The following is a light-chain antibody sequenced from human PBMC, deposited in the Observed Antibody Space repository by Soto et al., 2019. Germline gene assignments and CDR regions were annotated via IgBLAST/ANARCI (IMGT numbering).Light chain of an antibody. CDR1: QSVSSSY. J-gene: IGKJ2*01. V-gene: IGKV3-20*01. Sequence: EIVLTQSPGTLSLSPGERATLSCRASQSVSSSYLAWYQQKTGQAPRLLIYGASSRATGIPDRFSGSGSGTDFPLTISRLEHEDFAVYYCQQYGSSHTFGQGTKLEIK. CDR2: GAS. CDR3: QQYGSSHT.